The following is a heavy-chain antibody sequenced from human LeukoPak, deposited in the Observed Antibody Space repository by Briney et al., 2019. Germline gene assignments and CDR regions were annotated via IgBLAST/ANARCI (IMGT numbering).Heavy chain of an antibody. CDR2: IYHSGST. CDR1: VYSISSGYY. Sequence: SETLSLTCAVSVYSISSGYYWGWPRKPPGEGLEWIGYIYHSGSTYYNPSLKSRVTISVDTSKNQFSLKLSSVTAADTAVYYCARQVATISNWFDPWGQGTLVTISS. J-gene: IGHJ5*02. CDR3: ARQVATISNWFDP. D-gene: IGHD5-12*01. V-gene: IGHV4-38-2*01.